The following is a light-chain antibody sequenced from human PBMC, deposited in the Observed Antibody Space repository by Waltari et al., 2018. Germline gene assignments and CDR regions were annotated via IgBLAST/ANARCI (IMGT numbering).Light chain of an antibody. CDR2: DVN. J-gene: IGLJ2*01. CDR1: SSDVGGHDY. CDR3: SSYSTSSSLIL. V-gene: IGLV2-14*03. Sequence: QSALSQPASVSGSPGQSITISCTGASSDVGGHDYVSWYQQHPGKAPKLIIRDVNKRPSGVANRFSGSKSGNTASLTISGLQAEDEADYYVSSYSTSSSLILFGEGTKVTVL.